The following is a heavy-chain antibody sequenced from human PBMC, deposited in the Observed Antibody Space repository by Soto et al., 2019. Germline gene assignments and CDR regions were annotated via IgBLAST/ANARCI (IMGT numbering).Heavy chain of an antibody. Sequence: QVQLVQSGAEVKKPGASVKVSCKASGYTFTSYDINWVRQATGQGLEWMGWMNPNSGNTGYAQKFQGRVTMTRNTSISTAYMELSSLRSEDTAVYYCARGGYCSSTSCYLGASWFDPWGQGTLVTVSS. CDR3: ARGGYCSSTSCYLGASWFDP. CDR1: GYTFTSYD. V-gene: IGHV1-8*01. CDR2: MNPNSGNT. D-gene: IGHD2-2*01. J-gene: IGHJ5*02.